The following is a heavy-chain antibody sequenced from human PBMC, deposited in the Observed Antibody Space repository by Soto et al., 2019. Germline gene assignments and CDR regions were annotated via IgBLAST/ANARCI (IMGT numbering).Heavy chain of an antibody. CDR1: GGSFSGYY. D-gene: IGHD3-16*01. V-gene: IGHV4-34*01. CDR3: ARLIGNSWLDS. CDR2: INHSGST. J-gene: IGHJ5*01. Sequence: SETLSLTCAVYGGSFSGYYWTWIRQPPGKGLEWIGYINHSGSTNYNPSLNSRITITADTSNNQFSLHLNSVTPDDTAVYYCARLIGNSWLDSWGQGTLVTVSS.